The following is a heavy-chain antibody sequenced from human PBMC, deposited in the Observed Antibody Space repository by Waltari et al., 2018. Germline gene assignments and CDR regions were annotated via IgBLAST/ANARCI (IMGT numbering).Heavy chain of an antibody. V-gene: IGHV3-7*01. D-gene: IGHD6-25*01. CDR3: ASVQRRWSMDV. Sequence: EVQLVVSGGGLVQSGDSLRLSCAASGFSFSRYWMNWVRQTPGKGLEWVANIKEDGGEKYYVDSVKGRFTISRDNAKNSLYLQMNSLRVEDTAVYFCASVQRRWSMDVWGQGTTVTVSS. J-gene: IGHJ6*02. CDR2: IKEDGGEK. CDR1: GFSFSRYW.